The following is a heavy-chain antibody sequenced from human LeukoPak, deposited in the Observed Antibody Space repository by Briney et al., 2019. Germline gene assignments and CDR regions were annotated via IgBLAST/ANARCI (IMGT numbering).Heavy chain of an antibody. CDR1: GFTFSSYW. D-gene: IGHD5-24*01. V-gene: IGHV3-74*01. CDR2: INSDGSST. J-gene: IGHJ5*02. Sequence: PGGSLRLFCAASGFTFSSYWMHWVRQAPGKGLVWVSRINSDGSSTSYADSVKGRFTISRDNAKNTLYLQMSSLRAEDTAVYYCAGDRLQGHNWFDPWGQGTLVTVSS. CDR3: AGDRLQGHNWFDP.